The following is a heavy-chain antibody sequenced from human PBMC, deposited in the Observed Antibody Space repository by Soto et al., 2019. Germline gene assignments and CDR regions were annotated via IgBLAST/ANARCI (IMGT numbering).Heavy chain of an antibody. CDR3: ARDCYPLAYYFDH. CDR1: GYRFTNHG. V-gene: IGHV1-18*01. CDR2: ISGNDGKT. J-gene: IGHJ4*02. Sequence: ASVKVSCKASGYRFTNHGISWVRQAPGQGLEWMGWISGNDGKTKYARKFQGRVTMTTDTSTSTAYMEVRSLRSDDTAVYYCARDCYPLAYYFDHWGQGTLVTVS. D-gene: IGHD2-15*01.